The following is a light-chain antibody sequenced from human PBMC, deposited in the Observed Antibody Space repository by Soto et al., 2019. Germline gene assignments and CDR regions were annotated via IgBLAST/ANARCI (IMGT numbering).Light chain of an antibody. Sequence: EVVLTQSPGTLSLSPGDRATLSCRASESVSSGFLTWYQQKPGQAPRLLIYRTSNRVTGIPDRFSGSGSGTDFTLTISRLEPEDFAVYFCQHYGNSLWTFGQGTKVDSK. CDR3: QHYGNSLWT. V-gene: IGKV3-20*01. CDR1: ESVSSGF. CDR2: RTS. J-gene: IGKJ1*01.